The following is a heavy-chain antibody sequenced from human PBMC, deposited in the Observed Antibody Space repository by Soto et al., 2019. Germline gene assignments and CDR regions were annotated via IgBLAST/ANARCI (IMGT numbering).Heavy chain of an antibody. CDR2: IYYSGST. D-gene: IGHD3-10*01. V-gene: IGHV4-59*08. CDR1: GGSISSYY. CDR3: AREPTMVRGAMGYYYGMDV. J-gene: IGHJ6*02. Sequence: QVQLQESGPGLVKPSETLSLTCTVSGGSISSYYWSWIRQPPGKGLEWIGYIYYSGSTNYTPSLKSRVPISVDTSNNPFSLKLSSVTAADTAVYYCAREPTMVRGAMGYYYGMDVWGQGTTVTVSS.